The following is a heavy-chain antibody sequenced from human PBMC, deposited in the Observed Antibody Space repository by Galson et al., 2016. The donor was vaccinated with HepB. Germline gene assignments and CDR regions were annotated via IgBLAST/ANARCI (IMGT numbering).Heavy chain of an antibody. D-gene: IGHD1-26*01. V-gene: IGHV4-30-4*01. J-gene: IGHJ4*02. CDR1: GGSVSSGDYH. CDR2: IYYTGST. CDR3: ARGKPYGYYGV. Sequence: TLSLTCTVSGGSVSSGDYHWNWIRQPPGKGLELIGYIYYTGSTYYNPSLKSRLAISIDMSKNQFSLKLNSVTAADTAVYFCARGKPYGYYGVWGQGTLVTVSS.